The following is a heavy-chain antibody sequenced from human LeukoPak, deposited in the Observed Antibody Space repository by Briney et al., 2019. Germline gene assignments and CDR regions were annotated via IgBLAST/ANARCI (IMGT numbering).Heavy chain of an antibody. Sequence: SETLSLTCAVSGGSISSGGYSWSWIRQPPGKGLEWIGYIYHSGSTYYNPSLKSRVTISVDTSKNQFSLKLSSVTAADTAVYYCARVGVLDCTNGVCYLGYFDYWGQGTLVTVSS. CDR3: ARVGVLDCTNGVCYLGYFDY. CDR1: GGSISSGGYS. V-gene: IGHV4-30-2*01. CDR2: IYHSGST. J-gene: IGHJ4*02. D-gene: IGHD2-8*01.